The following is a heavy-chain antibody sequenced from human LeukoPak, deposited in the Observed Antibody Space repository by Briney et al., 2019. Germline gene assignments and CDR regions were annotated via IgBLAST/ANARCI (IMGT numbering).Heavy chain of an antibody. CDR1: GDSISAYY. CDR3: ARSPRGMGVTALDY. Sequence: SETLSLTCTVSGDSISAYYWSWIRQPPGKGLEWIGYIYYNGNSIYNPSLKSRVSISTDTSKNQVFLQLRSLTAADTAMYYCARSPRGMGVTALDYWGQGTLVSVSS. CDR2: IYYNGNS. J-gene: IGHJ4*02. D-gene: IGHD1-26*01. V-gene: IGHV4-59*01.